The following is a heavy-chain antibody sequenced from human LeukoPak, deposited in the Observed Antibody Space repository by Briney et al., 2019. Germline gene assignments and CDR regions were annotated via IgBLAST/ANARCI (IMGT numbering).Heavy chain of an antibody. J-gene: IGHJ4*02. V-gene: IGHV4-61*08. CDR2: IYYSGST. CDR3: ARSNYDILTGYRTFDY. CDR1: GGSISSGGYY. D-gene: IGHD3-9*01. Sequence: PSQTLSLTCTVSGGSISSGGYYWSWIRQPPGKGLEWIGYIYYSGSTNYNPSLKSRVTISVDTSKNQFSLKLSSVTAADTAVYYCARSNYDILTGYRTFDYWGQGTLVTVSS.